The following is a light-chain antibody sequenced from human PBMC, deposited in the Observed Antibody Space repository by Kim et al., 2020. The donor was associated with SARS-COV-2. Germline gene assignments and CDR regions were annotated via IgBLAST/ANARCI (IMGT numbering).Light chain of an antibody. V-gene: IGKV3-15*01. J-gene: IGKJ2*01. CDR2: GAA. Sequence: APGERATTFCRASQSVSTNLDGYNQKPGQAPRPRIYGAATRATGIPARISGSGSGTDVTLTITSLQSEDVGIYDCQQYKNWFPFTVGQGTKLEIK. CDR1: QSVSTN. CDR3: QQYKNWFPFT.